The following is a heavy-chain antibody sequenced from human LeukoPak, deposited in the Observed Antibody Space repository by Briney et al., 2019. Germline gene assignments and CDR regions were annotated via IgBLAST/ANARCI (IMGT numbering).Heavy chain of an antibody. V-gene: IGHV4-39*01. CDR3: ARLGRMAAANNWFDP. Sequence: SETLSLTCTVSGGSISSSTYYWGWIRQPPGKGLEWIGTIYYSGSFYYNPSLQSRVTISVDTSKNQFSLKLSSVTAADTAVYYCARLGRMAAANNWFDPWGQGTLVTVSS. CDR1: GGSISSSTYY. D-gene: IGHD6-13*01. J-gene: IGHJ5*02. CDR2: IYYSGSF.